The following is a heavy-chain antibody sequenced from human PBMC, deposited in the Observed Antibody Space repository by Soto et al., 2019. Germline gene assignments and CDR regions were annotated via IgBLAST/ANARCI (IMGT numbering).Heavy chain of an antibody. CDR1: GGSISSSSYY. CDR3: ARHDCSGGSCYSGGYYFDY. J-gene: IGHJ4*02. CDR2: IYYSGST. Sequence: QLQLQESGPGLVKPSETLSLTCTVSGGSISSSSYYWGWIRQPPGKGLEWIGSIYYSGSTYYNPSLKSRVTISVDTSKNQFSLKLSSVTAADTAVYYCARHDCSGGSCYSGGYYFDYWGQGTLVTVSS. D-gene: IGHD2-15*01. V-gene: IGHV4-39*01.